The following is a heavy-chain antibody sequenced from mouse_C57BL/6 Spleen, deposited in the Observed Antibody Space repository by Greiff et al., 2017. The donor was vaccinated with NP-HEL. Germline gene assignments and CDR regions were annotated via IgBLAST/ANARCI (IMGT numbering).Heavy chain of an antibody. CDR1: GFTFSSYG. CDR3: ARQRGYSNYAMDY. D-gene: IGHD2-5*01. V-gene: IGHV5-6*01. CDR2: ISSGGSYT. Sequence: EVHLVESGGDLVKPGGSLKLSCAASGFTFSSYGMSWVRQTPDKRLEWVATISSGGSYTYYPDSVKGRFTISRDNAKNTLYLQMSSLKSEDTAMYYCARQRGYSNYAMDYWGQGTSVTVSS. J-gene: IGHJ4*01.